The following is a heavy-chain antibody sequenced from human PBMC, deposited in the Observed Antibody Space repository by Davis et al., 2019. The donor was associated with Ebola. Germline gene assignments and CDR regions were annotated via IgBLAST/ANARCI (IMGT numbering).Heavy chain of an antibody. V-gene: IGHV6-1*01. CDR1: VHCLSRGF. J-gene: IGHJ4*02. D-gene: IGHD5-12*01. Sequence: HSQTLSLTCAISVHCLSRGFSYWIRQSPSRGLEWLGRTYYKSKWNNDYAVSVKSRITIDLDTSNNQLSLQLDSVTPEDTAVYYCARGWLRSGFDSWGQGTLVTVSS. CDR3: ARGWLRSGFDS. CDR2: TYYKSKWNN.